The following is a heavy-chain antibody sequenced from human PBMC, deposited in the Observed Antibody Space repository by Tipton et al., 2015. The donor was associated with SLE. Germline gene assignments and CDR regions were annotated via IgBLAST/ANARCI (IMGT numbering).Heavy chain of an antibody. V-gene: IGHV1-2*02. J-gene: IGHJ2*01. Sequence: QSGPEVKKPGASVKVSCKASGYTFTGYYMYWMRQAPGQGLEWMGWINPITADTKYAPKFQGRVSMTRDTSISTAYMELSRLGFDDTAVYYCARKEAALTSYRWNIDLWGRGTLVTVSS. D-gene: IGHD3-16*02. CDR1: GYTFTGYY. CDR2: INPITADT. CDR3: ARKEAALTSYRWNIDL.